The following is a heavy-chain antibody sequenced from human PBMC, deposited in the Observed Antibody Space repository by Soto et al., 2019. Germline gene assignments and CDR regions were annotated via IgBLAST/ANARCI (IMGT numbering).Heavy chain of an antibody. Sequence: TLSLTCTVSGGSISSGDYYWSWIRQPPGKGLEWIGYIYYSGSTYYNPSLKSRVTISVDTSKNQFSLKLSSVTAADTAVYYCARATHSSGYYYPHWGQGTLVTVSS. CDR1: GGSISSGDYY. CDR2: IYYSGST. D-gene: IGHD3-22*01. CDR3: ARATHSSGYYYPH. J-gene: IGHJ4*02. V-gene: IGHV4-30-4*01.